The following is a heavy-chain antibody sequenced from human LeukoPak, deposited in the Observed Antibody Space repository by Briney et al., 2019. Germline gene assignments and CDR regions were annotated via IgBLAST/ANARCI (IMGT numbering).Heavy chain of an antibody. D-gene: IGHD6-19*01. CDR1: GGTFSSYA. CDR2: IIPIFGTA. J-gene: IGHJ3*02. V-gene: IGHV1-69*05. Sequence: GSSVKVSCKASGGTFSSYAISWVRQAPGQGLEWMGGIIPIFGTANYEQKFQGRVTITTDESTSTAYMELSSLRSEDTAVYYCARAGKYSSGWSDAFDIWGQGTMVTVSS. CDR3: ARAGKYSSGWSDAFDI.